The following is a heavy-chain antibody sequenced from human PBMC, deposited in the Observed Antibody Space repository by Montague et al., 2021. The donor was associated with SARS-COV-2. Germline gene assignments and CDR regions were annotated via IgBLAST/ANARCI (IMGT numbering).Heavy chain of an antibody. J-gene: IGHJ4*02. V-gene: IGHV4-34*01. CDR3: ARGHLSVSMIVVVFTSASYYFDY. Sequence: SETLSLTCAVYGGSFGDDHWSWIRQPPGKGLEWIGDIKQSGSTNYNPSLKSRGTISVDTSKNQFSLKLTSVTAADTAVYFCARGHLSVSMIVVVFTSASYYFDYWGQGAQGTVSS. CDR1: GGSFGDDH. CDR2: IKQSGST. D-gene: IGHD3-22*01.